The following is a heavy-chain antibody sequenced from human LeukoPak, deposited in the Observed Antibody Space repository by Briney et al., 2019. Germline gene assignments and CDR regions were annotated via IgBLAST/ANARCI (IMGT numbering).Heavy chain of an antibody. D-gene: IGHD3-16*01. CDR3: ARVVDYVFSTGPYIS. CDR1: GFTFSSYG. J-gene: IGHJ4*02. CDR2: ISGSGGST. Sequence: GGSLRLSCAASGFTFSSYGMSWVRQAPGKGLEWVSAISGSGGSTYYADSVKGRFTISRDNAKNALYLQMNSLRAEDTAVYYCARVVDYVFSTGPYISWGQGTLVTVSS. V-gene: IGHV3-23*01.